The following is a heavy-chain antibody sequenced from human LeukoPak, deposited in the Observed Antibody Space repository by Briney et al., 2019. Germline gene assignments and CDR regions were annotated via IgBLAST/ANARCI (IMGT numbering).Heavy chain of an antibody. J-gene: IGHJ3*02. CDR3: ARAPYRVDAFDI. V-gene: IGHV4-59*01. CDR1: GGSITSYY. CDR2: VFYGENT. Sequence: SETLSLTCTVSGGSITSYYWSWIRQPPGKGLEWVGYVFYGENTRYNPSLGSRVTISVDTSKNQFSLKLSSVTAADTAVYYCARAPYRVDAFDIWGQGTMVTVSS.